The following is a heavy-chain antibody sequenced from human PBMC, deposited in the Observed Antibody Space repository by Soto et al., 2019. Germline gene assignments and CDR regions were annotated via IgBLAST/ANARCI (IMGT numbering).Heavy chain of an antibody. J-gene: IGHJ4*02. CDR1: GYTFTGYY. CDR2: INPNSGDT. V-gene: IGHV1-2*02. D-gene: IGHD1-26*01. CDR3: ARGRIVGAAFDY. Sequence: GASVKVSCKASGYTFTGYYMHWVRQAPGQGLEWMGWINPNSGDTSYTQRFQGRVTMTRNISITTAYMELSSLRSEDTAVYYCARGRIVGAAFDYWGQGTLVTVSS.